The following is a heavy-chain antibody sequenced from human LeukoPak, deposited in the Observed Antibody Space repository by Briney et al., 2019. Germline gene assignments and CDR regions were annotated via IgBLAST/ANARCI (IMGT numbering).Heavy chain of an antibody. CDR2: ISGSSSYI. CDR3: ARDGYGNNYMDV. CDR1: GFTFSSYS. J-gene: IGHJ6*03. Sequence: GGSLRLSCAASGFTFSSYSMNWVRQAPGKGLEWVSSISGSSSYIYYADSVKGRFTISRDNSKNTLSLQMNNLRAEDTAVYYCARDGYGNNYMDVWGKGTTVTVSS. V-gene: IGHV3-21*04. D-gene: IGHD1/OR15-1a*01.